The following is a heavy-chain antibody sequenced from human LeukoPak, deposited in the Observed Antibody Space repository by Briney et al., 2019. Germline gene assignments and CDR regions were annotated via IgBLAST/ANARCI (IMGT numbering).Heavy chain of an antibody. CDR3: ARDQGVVVAATDYYYYYGMDV. D-gene: IGHD2-15*01. V-gene: IGHV1-69*04. J-gene: IGHJ6*02. Sequence: SVKVSYKASGGTFSSYAISWVRQAPGQGLEWMGRIIPILGIANYAQKFQGRVTITADKSTSTAYMELSSLRSEDTAVYYCARDQGVVVAATDYYYYYGMDVWGQGTTVTVSS. CDR2: IIPILGIA. CDR1: GGTFSSYA.